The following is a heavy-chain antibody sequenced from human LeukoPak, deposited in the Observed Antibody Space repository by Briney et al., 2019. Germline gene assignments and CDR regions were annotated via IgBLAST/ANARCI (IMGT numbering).Heavy chain of an antibody. CDR3: ATVWFRRFDY. CDR2: VSGGSGST. V-gene: IGHV3-23*01. Sequence: GGSLRLSCTASGFTFSNYAMSWVRQAPGKGLEWVSAVSGGSGSTYYADSVKGRFTISRDNSKNKLYLQMNSLRAEDTAVYYCATVWFRRFDYWGQGILVTVSS. CDR1: GFTFSNYA. J-gene: IGHJ4*02. D-gene: IGHD3-16*01.